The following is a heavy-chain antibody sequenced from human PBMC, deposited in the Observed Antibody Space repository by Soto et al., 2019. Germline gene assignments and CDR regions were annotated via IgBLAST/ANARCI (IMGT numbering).Heavy chain of an antibody. CDR2: ISAYNGNT. CDR1: GYTFTSYG. J-gene: IGHJ6*02. D-gene: IGHD2-2*01. CDR3: ARDRGIVVVPAAPVGNYYYYYGMDV. V-gene: IGHV1-18*01. Sequence: VASVKVSCKASGYTFTSYGISWVRQAPGQGLEWMGWISAYNGNTNYAQKLQGRVTMTTDTSTSTACMELRSLRSDDTAVYYCARDRGIVVVPAAPVGNYYYYYGMDVWGQGTTVTVSS.